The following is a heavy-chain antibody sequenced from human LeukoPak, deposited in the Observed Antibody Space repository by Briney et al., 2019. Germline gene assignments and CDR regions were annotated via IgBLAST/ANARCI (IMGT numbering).Heavy chain of an antibody. CDR2: IYTSGST. CDR1: GGSISSGSYY. Sequence: SETLSLTCTVSGGSISSGSYYWSWIRQPAGKGLEWIGRIYTSGSTNYNPSLKSRVTMSVDTSKNQFSLNLKSVTPEDTAVYYCARNLIPEQLVMNFWGQGTLVTVSS. D-gene: IGHD6-13*01. CDR3: ARNLIPEQLVMNF. V-gene: IGHV4-61*02. J-gene: IGHJ4*02.